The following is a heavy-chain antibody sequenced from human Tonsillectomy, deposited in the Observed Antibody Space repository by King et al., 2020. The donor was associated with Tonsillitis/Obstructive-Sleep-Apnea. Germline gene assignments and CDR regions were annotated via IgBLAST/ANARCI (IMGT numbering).Heavy chain of an antibody. D-gene: IGHD1-1*01. CDR1: KFIFSNYE. Sequence: VQLVESGGGSEQTGGSRRLSCTASKFIFSNYEMNWVRQAPGKGLEWISYISSSGTTMYYADSVKGRFTISRDNAKKSLYLQMNSLRAEDTAVYYCARVNESPLGYYYYYMDVWGKGTTVTVSS. CDR3: ARVNESPLGYYYYYMDV. CDR2: ISSSGTTM. J-gene: IGHJ6*03. V-gene: IGHV3-48*03.